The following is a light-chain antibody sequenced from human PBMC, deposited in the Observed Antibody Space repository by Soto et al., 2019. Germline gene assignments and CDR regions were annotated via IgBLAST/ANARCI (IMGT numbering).Light chain of an antibody. CDR2: DAS. CDR3: HQYGSSHS. V-gene: IGKV1-5*01. CDR1: QSISSW. J-gene: IGKJ2*03. Sequence: DIQMTQSPSTLSASVGDRVTITCRASQSISSWLAWYQQKPGKAPKLLIYDASSLESGVPSRFSGSGSGTEFTLTISSLQPDDFAVYYCHQYGSSHSFGQGTKLEIK.